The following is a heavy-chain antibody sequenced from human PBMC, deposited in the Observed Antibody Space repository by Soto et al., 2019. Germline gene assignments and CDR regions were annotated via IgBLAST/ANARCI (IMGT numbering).Heavy chain of an antibody. Sequence: GWSLRLACASSVFTFIIYGMRWVRQVPGKGLEWVSTISDSGDSAYYADSVKGRFTISRDNSQNTLYLQMNSLRAEDTAVYYCARPYGGKIGDAPDLWGQGTMVTVSS. CDR3: ARPYGGKIGDAPDL. D-gene: IGHD2-15*01. V-gene: IGHV3-23*01. CDR2: ISDSGDSA. CDR1: VFTFIIYG. J-gene: IGHJ3*01.